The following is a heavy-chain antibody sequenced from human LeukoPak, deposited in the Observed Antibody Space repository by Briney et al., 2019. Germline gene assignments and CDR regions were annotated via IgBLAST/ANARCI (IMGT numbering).Heavy chain of an antibody. Sequence: PGGSLRLSCVASGFIFSHYDMHWVRQAPGKGLEFVAYIRSDGVDKSYADSVKGRFTVSRDNSKNTLYLQMSSLRAEDTAVYYCAKDERNWNYNLASQTYDWGQGTLVTVSS. D-gene: IGHD1-7*01. CDR1: GFIFSHYD. J-gene: IGHJ4*02. CDR2: IRSDGVDK. CDR3: AKDERNWNYNLASQTYD. V-gene: IGHV3-30*02.